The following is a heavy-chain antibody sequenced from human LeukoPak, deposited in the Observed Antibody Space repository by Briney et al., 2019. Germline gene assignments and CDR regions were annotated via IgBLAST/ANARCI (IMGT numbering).Heavy chain of an antibody. Sequence: GGSLRLSCAASGFTFSSYDMHWVRQATGKGLEWVPAIGTAGDTYYPGSVKGRFTISRENAKNSLYLQMNSLRAGDTAVYYCARDWADGEDGMDVWGQGTTVTVSS. J-gene: IGHJ6*02. D-gene: IGHD3-10*01. CDR2: IGTAGDT. CDR1: GFTFSSYD. V-gene: IGHV3-13*01. CDR3: ARDWADGEDGMDV.